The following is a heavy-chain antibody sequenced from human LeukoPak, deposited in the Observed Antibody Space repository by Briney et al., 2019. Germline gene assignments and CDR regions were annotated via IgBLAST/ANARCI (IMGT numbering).Heavy chain of an antibody. D-gene: IGHD3-10*01. CDR1: GYTFTGYY. J-gene: IGHJ1*01. Sequence: ASVKVSCKTSGYTFTGYYIHWVRQAPGQGLEWMGWINPNSGGTNYAQKFQDRVTMTKNTSNTTAYMELSSLRSDDTALFYCVIYGSGSYHVEYWGQGTLVTVSS. CDR2: INPNSGGT. CDR3: VIYGSGSYHVEY. V-gene: IGHV1-2*02.